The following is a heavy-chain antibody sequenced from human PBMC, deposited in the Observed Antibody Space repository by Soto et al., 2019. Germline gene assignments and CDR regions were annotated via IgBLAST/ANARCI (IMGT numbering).Heavy chain of an antibody. D-gene: IGHD6-13*01. J-gene: IGHJ6*02. CDR3: ARAYSSSWYVDYYYGMDV. CDR2: ISSSSSYI. V-gene: IGHV3-21*01. Sequence: TGGSLRLSCAASGFTFSSYSMNWVRQAPGKGLEWVSSISSSSSYIYYADSVKGRFTISRDNAKNSLYLQMNSLRAEDTAVYYCARAYSSSWYVDYYYGMDVWGQGTTVTVSS. CDR1: GFTFSSYS.